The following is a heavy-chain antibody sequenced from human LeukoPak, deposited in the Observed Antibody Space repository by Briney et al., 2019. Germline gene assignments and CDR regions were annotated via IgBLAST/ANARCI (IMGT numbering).Heavy chain of an antibody. J-gene: IGHJ6*03. D-gene: IGHD2-8*01. V-gene: IGHV3-30*18. CDR3: ANGYCTNGVCYPYYYYYMDV. CDR2: ISYDGSNK. Sequence: PGGSLRLSWAASGFTFSSYAMRWDSQAPGKGLEWEAVISYDGSNKYYADSVKGRFTISRDNSKNTLYRQMNSLRAEDTAVSFCANGYCTNGVCYPYYYYYMDVWGKGTTVTVSS. CDR1: GFTFSSYA.